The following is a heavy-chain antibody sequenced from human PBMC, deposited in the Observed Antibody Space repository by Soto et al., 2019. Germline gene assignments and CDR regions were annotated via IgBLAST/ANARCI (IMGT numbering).Heavy chain of an antibody. V-gene: IGHV4-59*02. Sequence: PSETLSLTCTVSVTSVSYYYWSCIRHPPGKGLEWIGHVYDSGSTNYSPSLKSRVSMSLDTSTNQVSLNLSSVTPADTAIYYCARDRGTYDFVGSQWNGWSDAWGQGTLVTVSS. CDR1: VTSVSYYY. CDR3: ARDRGTYDFVGSQWNGWSDA. D-gene: IGHD1-1*01. CDR2: VYDSGST. J-gene: IGHJ5*02.